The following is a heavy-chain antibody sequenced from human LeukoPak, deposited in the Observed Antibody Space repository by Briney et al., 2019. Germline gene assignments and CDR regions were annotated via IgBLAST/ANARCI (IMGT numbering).Heavy chain of an antibody. CDR3: ARGVLHWFGP. J-gene: IGHJ5*02. CDR2: IYYSGST. Sequence: SETLSLTCTVSGGSISSGGYYWGWIRQHPGKGLEWIGYIYYSGSTYYNPSLKSRVTISVDTSKNQFSLKLSSVTAADTAVYYCARGVLHWFGPWGQGTLVTVSS. CDR1: GGSISSGGYY. V-gene: IGHV4-31*03.